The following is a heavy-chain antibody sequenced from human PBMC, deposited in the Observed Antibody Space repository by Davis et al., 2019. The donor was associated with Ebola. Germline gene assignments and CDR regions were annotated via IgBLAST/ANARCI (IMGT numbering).Heavy chain of an antibody. CDR3: AQQLGDYGGNALRY. J-gene: IGHJ4*02. V-gene: IGHV3-43*01. CDR2: ISWDGGST. CDR1: GFTFDDYT. Sequence: GGSLRLSCAASGFTFDDYTMHWVRQAPGKGLEWVSLISWDGGSTYYADSVKGRFTISRDDAKKSLYLQMDSLRAEDTAVYYCAQQLGDYGGNALRYWGQGTLVTVSS. D-gene: IGHD4-23*01.